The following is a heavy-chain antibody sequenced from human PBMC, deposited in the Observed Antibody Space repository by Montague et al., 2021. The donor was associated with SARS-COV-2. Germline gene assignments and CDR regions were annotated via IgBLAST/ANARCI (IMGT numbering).Heavy chain of an antibody. CDR3: ARGFDY. CDR1: GGSFSGYY. Sequence: SETLSLTCAVYGGSFSGYYWSWIRQPPGKGLEWIGYIYCSGSTNYNPSLKSRVTISVDTSKNQFSLKLSSVTAADTAVYYCARGFDYWGQGTLVTVSS. J-gene: IGHJ4*02. V-gene: IGHV4-59*01. CDR2: IYCSGST.